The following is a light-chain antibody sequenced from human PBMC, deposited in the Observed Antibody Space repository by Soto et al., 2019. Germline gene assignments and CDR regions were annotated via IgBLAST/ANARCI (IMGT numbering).Light chain of an antibody. CDR3: QQYNSYSWT. CDR2: KAS. CDR1: QSISSW. V-gene: IGKV1-5*03. J-gene: IGKJ1*01. Sequence: DIQMTHSPSTLSASVGDRVTITCLPSQSISSWLSWYQQKPGKAPKLLIYKASNLERGVPSRFSGSGSGTEFTLTISSLQPDDFAIYYCQQYNSYSWTFGQGTKVDI.